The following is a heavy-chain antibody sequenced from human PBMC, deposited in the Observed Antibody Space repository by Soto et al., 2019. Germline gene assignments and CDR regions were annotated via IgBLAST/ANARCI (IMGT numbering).Heavy chain of an antibody. CDR3: ARAIVVVISGYNWFDP. J-gene: IGHJ5*02. CDR1: GYTFTSYG. V-gene: IGHV1-18*01. CDR2: ISAYNGNT. Sequence: ASVKVSCKASGYTFTSYGISWVRQAPGQGLEWMGWISAYNGNTNYAQKLQGRVTMTTDTSTSTAYMELRSLRSDDTAVYYCARAIVVVISGYNWFDPWGQGTLVTVSS. D-gene: IGHD3-22*01.